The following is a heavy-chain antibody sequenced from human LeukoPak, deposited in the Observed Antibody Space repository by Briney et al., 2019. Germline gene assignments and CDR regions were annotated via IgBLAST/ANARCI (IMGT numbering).Heavy chain of an antibody. V-gene: IGHV3-21*01. CDR3: ARDGEWLPGIFDY. D-gene: IGHD3-3*01. J-gene: IGHJ4*02. CDR1: GFTFSSYS. CDR2: ISSSRSYI. Sequence: GGSLRLSCAASGFTFSSYSMNWVRQAPGKGLEWVSSISSSRSYIYYADSVKGRFTISRDNAKNSLYLQMNSLRAEDTAVYYCARDGEWLPGIFDYWGQGTLVTVSS.